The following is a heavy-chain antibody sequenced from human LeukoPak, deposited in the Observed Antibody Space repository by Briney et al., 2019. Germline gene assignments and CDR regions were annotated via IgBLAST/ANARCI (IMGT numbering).Heavy chain of an antibody. Sequence: SETLSLTCTVSGGSVSNYYWSWIRQSPGKGLEWIGYISHSGSVNYNPSLKSRVTMSVDTSKNQFSLKLSSVTAADTAVYYCASFGYSETFDYWGQGTLVTVSS. D-gene: IGHD5-18*01. V-gene: IGHV4-59*02. CDR1: GGSVSNYY. CDR3: ASFGYSETFDY. J-gene: IGHJ4*02. CDR2: ISHSGSV.